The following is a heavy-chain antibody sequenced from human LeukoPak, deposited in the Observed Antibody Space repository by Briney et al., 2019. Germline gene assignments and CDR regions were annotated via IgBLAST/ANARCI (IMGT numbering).Heavy chain of an antibody. CDR1: GFTFSSYA. CDR3: ARPSGTEQWLVLDYFDY. V-gene: IGHV3-30-3*01. D-gene: IGHD6-19*01. J-gene: IGHJ4*02. Sequence: AGGSLRLSCAASGFTFSSYAMHWVRQAPGKGLEWVAVISYDGSNKYYADSVKGRFTISRDNSKNTLYLQMNSLRAEDTAVYYCARPSGTEQWLVLDYFDYWGQGTLVTVSS. CDR2: ISYDGSNK.